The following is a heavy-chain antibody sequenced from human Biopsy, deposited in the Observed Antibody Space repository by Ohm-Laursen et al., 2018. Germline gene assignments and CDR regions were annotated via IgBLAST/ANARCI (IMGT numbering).Heavy chain of an antibody. CDR2: ITRNSGHI. Sequence: SLRLSCAASDFTFDDYAMSWVRQRPGKGLEWVSGITRNSGHIAYADSVKGRFTISRDNAKNVLWMQMNSLRVDDTAMYYCVKDIRRYFYGMDVWGQGTTVTVS. D-gene: IGHD3-10*01. V-gene: IGHV3-9*01. J-gene: IGHJ6*02. CDR3: VKDIRRYFYGMDV. CDR1: DFTFDDYA.